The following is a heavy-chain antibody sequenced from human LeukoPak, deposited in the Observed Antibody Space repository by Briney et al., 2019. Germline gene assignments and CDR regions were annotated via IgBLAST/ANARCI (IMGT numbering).Heavy chain of an antibody. Sequence: SETLSLTCTVSGGSISNHYWSWIRQPPGKGLEWIGYIYSSGSTNYNPSLKSRVTISVDTSKNQFSLKLSSVTTADTAVYYCARGPWTEYFQYWGQGTLVTVPS. CDR3: ARGPWTEYFQY. CDR2: IYSSGST. CDR1: GGSISNHY. V-gene: IGHV4-59*11. J-gene: IGHJ1*01.